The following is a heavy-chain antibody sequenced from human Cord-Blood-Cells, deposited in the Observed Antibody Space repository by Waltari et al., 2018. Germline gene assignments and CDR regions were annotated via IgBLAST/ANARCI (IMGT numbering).Heavy chain of an antibody. CDR1: GFTFSSYG. V-gene: IGHV3-33*01. Sequence: QVQLVESGGGVVQPGRSLRLSCAASGFTFSSYGMHWVRQAPGKGLEWVAVIWDDGSNKNYADSVKGRFTISRDNSKNTLYLQMNSLRAEDTAVYYCASSSSGDDSSGYYWYFDLWGRGTLVTVSS. J-gene: IGHJ2*01. D-gene: IGHD3-22*01. CDR2: IWDDGSNK. CDR3: ASSSSGDDSSGYYWYFDL.